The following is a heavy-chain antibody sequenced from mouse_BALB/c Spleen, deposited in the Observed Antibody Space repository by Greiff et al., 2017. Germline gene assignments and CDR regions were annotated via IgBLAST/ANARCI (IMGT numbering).Heavy chain of an antibody. Sequence: EVMLVESGAELVKPGASVKLSCTASGFNIKDTYMHWVKQRPEQGLEWIGRIDPANGNTKYDPKFQGKATITADTSSNTAYLQLSSLTSEDTAVYYCARGITTATNYWGQGTTLTVSS. CDR3: ARGITTATNY. V-gene: IGHV14-3*02. CDR2: IDPANGNT. D-gene: IGHD1-2*01. CDR1: GFNIKDTY. J-gene: IGHJ2*01.